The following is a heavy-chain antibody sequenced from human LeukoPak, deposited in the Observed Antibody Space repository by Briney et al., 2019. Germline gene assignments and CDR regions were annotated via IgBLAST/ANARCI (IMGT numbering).Heavy chain of an antibody. V-gene: IGHV1-24*01. CDR2: FDPEDGET. CDR1: GYTLTELS. Sequence: GASVKVSCKVSGYTLTELSMHWVRQAPGKGLEWMGGFDPEDGETIYAQKFQGRVTMTEDTSTDTAYMELSSLRSEDTAVYYCATDLADCSSTRCYSAWGQGTLVTVSS. J-gene: IGHJ4*02. D-gene: IGHD2-2*01. CDR3: ATDLADCSSTRCYSA.